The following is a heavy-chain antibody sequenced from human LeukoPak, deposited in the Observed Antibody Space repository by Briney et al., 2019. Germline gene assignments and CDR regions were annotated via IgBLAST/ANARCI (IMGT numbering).Heavy chain of an antibody. D-gene: IGHD3-10*01. CDR2: IYHSGST. Sequence: IYHSGSTYYNPSLKSRVTISVDTSKNQFSLKLSSVTAADTAVYYCARAGGPYYYYGMDVWGQGTTVTVSS. V-gene: IGHV4-38-2*02. CDR3: ARAGGPYYYYGMDV. J-gene: IGHJ6*02.